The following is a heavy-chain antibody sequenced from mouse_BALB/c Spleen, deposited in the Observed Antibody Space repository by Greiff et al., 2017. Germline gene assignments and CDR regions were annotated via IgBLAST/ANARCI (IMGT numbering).Heavy chain of an antibody. V-gene: IGHV5-6*01. J-gene: IGHJ4*01. Sequence: EVMLVESGGDLVKPGGSLKLSCAASGFTFSSYGMSWVRQTPDKRLEWVATISSGGSYTYYPDSVKGRFTISRDNAKNTLYLQMSSLRSEDTAMYYCARYYRYDGYAMDYWGQGTSVTVSS. CDR3: ARYYRYDGYAMDY. CDR2: ISSGGSYT. D-gene: IGHD2-14*01. CDR1: GFTFSSYG.